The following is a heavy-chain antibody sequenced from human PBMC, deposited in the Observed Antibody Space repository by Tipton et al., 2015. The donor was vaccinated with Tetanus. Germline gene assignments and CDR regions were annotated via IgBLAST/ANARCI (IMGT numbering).Heavy chain of an antibody. CDR2: TYYRSKWSN. CDR1: GDRLSSDIAA. Sequence: PGLVKPSQTLSVTCVISGDRLSSDIAAWYWIRQSPSRGLEWLGRTYYRSKWSNDYAVSVKSRVTMSVDTSKNHFSLKLSSVTAADTAVYYCARQLWGYWFVPWGQGTRVTVSS. J-gene: IGHJ5*02. D-gene: IGHD7-27*01. V-gene: IGHV6-1*01. CDR3: ARQLWGYWFVP.